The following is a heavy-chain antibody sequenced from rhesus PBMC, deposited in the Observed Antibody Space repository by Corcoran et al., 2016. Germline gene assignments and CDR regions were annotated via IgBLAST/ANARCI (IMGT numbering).Heavy chain of an antibody. CDR2: INSGGGSP. Sequence: EVQLVESGGGLAKPGGSLRLSCAASGFTFSSYWMNWVRQAPGKGLEWVSAINSGGGSPYYEDSVKDRFPISRDSSKNTLSLHMNSLRAEDTAVYYCAKARGYSGYSSFDYWGQGVLVTVSS. J-gene: IGHJ4*01. D-gene: IGHD5-42*01. CDR3: AKARGYSGYSSFDY. CDR1: GFTFSSYW. V-gene: IGHV3S25*01.